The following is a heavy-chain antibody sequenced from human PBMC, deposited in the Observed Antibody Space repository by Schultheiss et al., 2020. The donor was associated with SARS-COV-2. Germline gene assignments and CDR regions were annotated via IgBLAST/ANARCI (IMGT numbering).Heavy chain of an antibody. J-gene: IGHJ6*02. D-gene: IGHD6-13*01. CDR3: AKGEGKQLVRYYYYYGMDV. V-gene: IGHV3-43*02. Sequence: GGSLRLSCAASGFTFSSYGMHWVRQAPGKGLEWVSLISGDGGSTYYADSVKGRFTISRDNSKNSLYLQMNSLRTEDTALYYCAKGEGKQLVRYYYYYGMDVWGQGTTVTVSS. CDR1: GFTFSSYG. CDR2: ISGDGGST.